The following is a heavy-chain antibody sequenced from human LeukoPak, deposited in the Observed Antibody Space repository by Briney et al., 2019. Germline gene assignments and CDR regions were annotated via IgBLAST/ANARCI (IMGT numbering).Heavy chain of an antibody. D-gene: IGHD3-10*01. V-gene: IGHV1-69*13. J-gene: IGHJ6*03. CDR2: IIPIFGTA. CDR3: ARGRAGLLGREYYYYMDV. CDR1: GGTFSSYA. Sequence: ASVKVSCKASGGTFSSYAISWVRQAPGQGLEWMGGIIPIFGTANYAQKFQGRVTITADESTSTAYMELSSLRSEDTAVYYCARGRAGLLGREYYYYMDVWGKGTTVTVSS.